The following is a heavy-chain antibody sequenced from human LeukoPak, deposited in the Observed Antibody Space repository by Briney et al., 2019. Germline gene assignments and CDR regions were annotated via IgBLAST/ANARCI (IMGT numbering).Heavy chain of an antibody. CDR3: AKVYHVFWSGYLDY. CDR1: GFTFSSYS. J-gene: IGHJ4*02. Sequence: GGSLRLSCAASGFTFSSYSMNWVRQAPGKGLEWVSSISSSSSYIYYGDSVKGRFTISRDNAKNSLYLQMNSLRAEDTAVYYCAKVYHVFWSGYLDYWGQGTLVTVSS. CDR2: ISSSSSYI. V-gene: IGHV3-21*04. D-gene: IGHD3-3*01.